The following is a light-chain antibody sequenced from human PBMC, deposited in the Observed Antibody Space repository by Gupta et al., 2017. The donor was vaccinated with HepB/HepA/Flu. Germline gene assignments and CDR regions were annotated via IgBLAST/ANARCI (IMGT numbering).Light chain of an antibody. Sequence: IVLTQSPGTLSLSPGEKATLSCRASQSFSSYLAWYQQKPGQAPRLLIYDTSSRATGIPDRFSGSGSGTDFTLTISRLEPEDFAVYYCHQYDISPRTFGQGTKVEIK. CDR3: HQYDISPRT. CDR1: QSFSSY. CDR2: DTS. V-gene: IGKV3-20*01. J-gene: IGKJ1*01.